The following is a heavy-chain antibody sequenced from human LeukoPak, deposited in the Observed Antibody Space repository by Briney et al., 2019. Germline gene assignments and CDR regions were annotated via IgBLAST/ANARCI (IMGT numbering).Heavy chain of an antibody. V-gene: IGHV4-4*07. J-gene: IGHJ6*03. Sequence: SESLSLTCSVAGGSISSYYWRWIRQPAGKGLDWIGRIYTTGSTNYNPSLKSRVTMSVDTSKNQFSLKLSSVTAADTAVYYCARVTGTTLYYYMDVWGKGTTVTVSS. CDR3: ARVTGTTLYYYMDV. CDR1: GGSISSYY. D-gene: IGHD1-7*01. CDR2: IYTTGST.